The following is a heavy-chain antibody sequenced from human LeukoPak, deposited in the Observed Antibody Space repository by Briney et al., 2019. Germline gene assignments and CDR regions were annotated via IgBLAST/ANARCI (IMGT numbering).Heavy chain of an antibody. J-gene: IGHJ4*02. V-gene: IGHV3-23*01. CDR2: ISGSGDST. Sequence: GGSLRLSCAASGFTFSSYAMTWVRQAPGKGLEWVSAISGSGDSTYYADSVKGRFTISRDNSKNTLYLQVNSLRAEDTAVYYCAKEWYSSGYHGFDYWGQGTLVTVSS. CDR3: AKEWYSSGYHGFDY. D-gene: IGHD3-22*01. CDR1: GFTFSSYA.